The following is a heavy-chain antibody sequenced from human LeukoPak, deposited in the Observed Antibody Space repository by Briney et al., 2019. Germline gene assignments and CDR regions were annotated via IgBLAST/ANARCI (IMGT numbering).Heavy chain of an antibody. J-gene: IGHJ6*02. D-gene: IGHD3-22*01. CDR1: GFTFSLNY. Sequence: PGGSLRLSCAASGFTFSLNYMTWVRQAPGRGLEWVSFISRGGSAYYADSVKGRFTISRDNSKNTLLLQMNSLRAEDTAVYFCARAHYYDYSYGMDVWGQGTAVTVSS. CDR2: ISRGGSA. V-gene: IGHV3-66*01. CDR3: ARAHYYDYSYGMDV.